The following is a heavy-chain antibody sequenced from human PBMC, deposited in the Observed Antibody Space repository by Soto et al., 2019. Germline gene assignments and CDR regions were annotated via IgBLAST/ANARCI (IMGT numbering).Heavy chain of an antibody. CDR1: GGSFSGYY. CDR2: INHSGST. J-gene: IGHJ4*02. CDR3: ARGGGSGDGVVVAATSRCFDY. V-gene: IGHV4-34*01. D-gene: IGHD2-15*01. Sequence: QVQLQQWGAGLLKPSETLSLTCAVYGGSFSGYYWSWIRQPPGKGLEWIGEINHSGSTNYNPSLKSRVTISVDTSKNQFSLKLSSVTAADTAVYYCARGGGSGDGVVVAATSRCFDYWGQGTLVTVSS.